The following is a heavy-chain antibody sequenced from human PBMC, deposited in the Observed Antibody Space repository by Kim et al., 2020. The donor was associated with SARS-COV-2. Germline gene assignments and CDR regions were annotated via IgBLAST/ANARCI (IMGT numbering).Heavy chain of an antibody. J-gene: IGHJ6*02. Sequence: SETLSLTCTVYGGSISSSSYYWGWIRKPPGRGLEWIGSSSYSGSTYYNPSLKSRVTISVDTSKNQFSLKLSYVTAADTAVYYCASDPFITMIVVAQGYYYGMDVWGQGTTVTVSS. D-gene: IGHD3-22*01. CDR3: ASDPFITMIVVAQGYYYGMDV. V-gene: IGHV4-39*01. CDR2: SSYSGST. CDR1: GGSISSSSYY.